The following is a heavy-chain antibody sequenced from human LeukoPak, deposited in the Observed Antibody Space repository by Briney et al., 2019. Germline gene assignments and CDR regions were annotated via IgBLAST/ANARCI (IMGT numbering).Heavy chain of an antibody. CDR2: INPSGGST. V-gene: IGHV1-46*01. Sequence: ASVKVSCKASGYTFTSYYMHWVRQAPGQGLEWMGIINPSGGSTSYAQKFQGRVAMTRDTSTSTVYMELSSLRSEDTAVYYCARAGSSGYYFDYWGQGTLVTVSS. CDR1: GYTFTSYY. CDR3: ARAGSSGYYFDY. J-gene: IGHJ4*02. D-gene: IGHD3-22*01.